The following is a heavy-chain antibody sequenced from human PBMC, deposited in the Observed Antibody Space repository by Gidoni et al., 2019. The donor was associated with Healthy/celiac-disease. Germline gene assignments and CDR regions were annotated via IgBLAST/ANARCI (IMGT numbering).Heavy chain of an antibody. Sequence: EVQLLESGGGLVQPGGSLRLSCAASGFTFSSYAMSWVRQAPGRWLECVAACSGSGGSTYYADSVKGRFTISRDNSKNTLYLQMNSLRAEDTAVYYCAKTAGYSSGWYGGGDYWGQGTLVTVSS. CDR2: CSGSGGST. CDR1: GFTFSSYA. V-gene: IGHV3-23*01. CDR3: AKTAGYSSGWYGGGDY. D-gene: IGHD6-19*01. J-gene: IGHJ4*02.